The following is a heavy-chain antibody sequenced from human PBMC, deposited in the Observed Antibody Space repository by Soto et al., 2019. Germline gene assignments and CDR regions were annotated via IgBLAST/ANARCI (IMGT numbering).Heavy chain of an antibody. Sequence: EVQLLESGGGLVQPGGSLRLSCAASGFTFSSYAMSWVRQAPGKGLEWVSAISGSGGSTYYADSVKGRFTISRDNSKNTLYLQMNSLRAEDTAVYYCANGFEAYLNYYDSSGYGWGQGTLLTVSS. CDR3: ANGFEAYLNYYDSSGYG. D-gene: IGHD3-22*01. J-gene: IGHJ4*02. V-gene: IGHV3-23*01. CDR1: GFTFSSYA. CDR2: ISGSGGST.